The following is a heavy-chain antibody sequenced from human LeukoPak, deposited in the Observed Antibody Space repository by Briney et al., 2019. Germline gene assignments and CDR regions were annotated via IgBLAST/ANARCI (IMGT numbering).Heavy chain of an antibody. J-gene: IGHJ4*02. CDR1: GYTFTGYY. D-gene: IGHD3-22*01. CDR3: ARDRPSDSSGYESPDFGY. CDR2: LNPNSGGT. Sequence: ASVKVSCKASGYTFTGYYMHWVRQAPGQGLEWMGWLNPNSGGTNYAQKFQGRVTMTRDTSISTAYMELSRLRSDDTAVYYCARDRPSDSSGYESPDFGYWGQGTLVTVSS. V-gene: IGHV1-2*02.